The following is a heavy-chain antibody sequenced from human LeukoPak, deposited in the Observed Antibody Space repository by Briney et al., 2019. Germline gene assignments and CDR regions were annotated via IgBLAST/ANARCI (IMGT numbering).Heavy chain of an antibody. CDR3: ARDRAGYFYAMDV. CDR1: GFTFGDYA. CDR2: INWKSNNI. D-gene: IGHD6-13*01. J-gene: IGHJ6*02. Sequence: GRSLRLSCAASGFTFGDYAMHWVRQAPGKGLEWVSGINWKSNNIGYADSLKGRFTISRDNAKNSLYLQMNSLRTEDTALYYCARDRAGYFYAMDVWGQGTSVTVSS. V-gene: IGHV3-9*01.